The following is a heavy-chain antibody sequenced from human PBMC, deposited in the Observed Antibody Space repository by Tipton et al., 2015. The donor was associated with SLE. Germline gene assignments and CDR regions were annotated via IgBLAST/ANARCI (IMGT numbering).Heavy chain of an antibody. CDR2: IYTSGST. CDR3: ARNPITMVRGVIPGAFDI. J-gene: IGHJ3*02. Sequence: TLSLTCTVSGGSISSYYWSWIRQPPGKGLAWIGYIYTSGSTSYNPSLKSRVTISVDTSKNQFSLKLSSVTAADTAVYYCARNPITMVRGVIPGAFDIWGQGTMVTVSS. CDR1: GGSISSYY. V-gene: IGHV4-4*08. D-gene: IGHD3-10*01.